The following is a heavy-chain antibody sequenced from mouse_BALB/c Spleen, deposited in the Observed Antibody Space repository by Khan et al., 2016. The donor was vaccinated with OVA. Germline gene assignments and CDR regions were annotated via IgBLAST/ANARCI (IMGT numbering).Heavy chain of an antibody. CDR1: GYTFISYY. CDR2: IYPGAGRT. V-gene: IGHV1S56*01. J-gene: IGHJ1*01. Sequence: QVQLQQSGPELVKPGASVKMSCKASGYTFISYYIHWVKQRPGQGLEWIGWIYPGAGRTKYNEKFKGQTTLTADNSSRTAYMLLSSLTSEDSAIYVCAISYYVSFWYYDVWGAGTTVTVSS. CDR3: AISYYVSFWYYDV. D-gene: IGHD1-1*01.